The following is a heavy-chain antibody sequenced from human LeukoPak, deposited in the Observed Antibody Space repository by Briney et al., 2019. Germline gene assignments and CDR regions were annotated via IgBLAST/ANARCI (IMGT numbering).Heavy chain of an antibody. CDR2: IYSGGST. V-gene: IGHV3-66*01. J-gene: IGHJ4*02. CDR3: ARGGPDPTFDY. Sequence: PGGSLRLSCAASGFTFSSNYMSWVRQAPGKGLEWVSVIYSGGSTYYADSVKGRFTISRDNSKNTLYLQMNSLRAEDTAVYYRARGGPDPTFDYWGRGTLVTVSS. CDR1: GFTFSSNY.